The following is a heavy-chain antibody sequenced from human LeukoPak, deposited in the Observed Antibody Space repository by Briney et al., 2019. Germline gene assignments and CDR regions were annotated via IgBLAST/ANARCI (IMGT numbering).Heavy chain of an antibody. CDR1: GYTFTSYG. Sequence: ASVKVSCKASGYTFTSYGISWVRQAPGQGLEWMGWISAYNGNTNYAQKLQGRVTMTTDTSMSTAYMELRSLRSDDTAVYYCARIYCSSTSCYIGAYYYYGMDVWGQGTTVTVSS. D-gene: IGHD2-2*02. J-gene: IGHJ6*02. CDR2: ISAYNGNT. V-gene: IGHV1-18*01. CDR3: ARIYCSSTSCYIGAYYYYGMDV.